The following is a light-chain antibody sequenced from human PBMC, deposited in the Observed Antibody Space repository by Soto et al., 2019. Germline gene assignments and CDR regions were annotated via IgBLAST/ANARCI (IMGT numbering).Light chain of an antibody. CDR1: SSNIGNNY. Sequence: QSVLTQPPSVSAAPGQKVTISCSGGSSNIGNNYVSWYQHLPGTAPKLLIFDGDERPSGIPDRFSGSKSGTSATLGITGLQTGDEADYYCGTWDSSLSVYVFGTGTKVTVL. CDR3: GTWDSSLSVYV. V-gene: IGLV1-51*01. J-gene: IGLJ1*01. CDR2: DGD.